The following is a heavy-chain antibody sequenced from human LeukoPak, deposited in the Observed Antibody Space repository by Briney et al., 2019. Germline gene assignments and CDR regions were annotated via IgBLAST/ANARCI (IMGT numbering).Heavy chain of an antibody. V-gene: IGHV4-59*01. J-gene: IGHJ5*02. Sequence: SETLSLTCTVSGGSISSYYWSRIRQPPGKGLEWIGYIYYSGSTNYNPSLKSRVTISVDTSKNQFSLKLSSVTAADTAVYYCARATGWDNWFDPWGQGTLVTVSS. CDR1: GGSISSYY. CDR3: ARATGWDNWFDP. D-gene: IGHD6-19*01. CDR2: IYYSGST.